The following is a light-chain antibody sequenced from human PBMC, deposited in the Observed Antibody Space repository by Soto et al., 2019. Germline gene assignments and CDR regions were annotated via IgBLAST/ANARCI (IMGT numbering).Light chain of an antibody. CDR3: ETWDSNTRV. J-gene: IGLJ2*01. CDR1: SGHSSYI. V-gene: IGLV4-60*03. CDR2: LEGSGSY. Sequence: QPALTQSSSASASLGSSVKLTCTLSSGHSSYIIAWHQQQPGKAPRYLMKLEGSGSYNKGSGVPDRFSGSSSGADRYLTISSLQSEDEADYYCETWDSNTRVFGGGTKLTVL.